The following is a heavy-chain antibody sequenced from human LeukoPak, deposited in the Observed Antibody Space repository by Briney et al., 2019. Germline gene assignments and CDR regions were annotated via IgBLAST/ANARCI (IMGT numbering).Heavy chain of an antibody. V-gene: IGHV4-34*01. CDR3: ARGASVTTSRTYWYFDL. CDR2: INHSGST. Sequence: SETLFLTCAVYGGSFSGYYWSWIRQPPGKGLEWIGEINHSGSTNYNPSLKSRVTISVDTSKNQFSLKLSSVTAADTAVYYCARGASVTTSRTYWYFDLWGRGTLVTVSS. J-gene: IGHJ2*01. D-gene: IGHD4-17*01. CDR1: GGSFSGYY.